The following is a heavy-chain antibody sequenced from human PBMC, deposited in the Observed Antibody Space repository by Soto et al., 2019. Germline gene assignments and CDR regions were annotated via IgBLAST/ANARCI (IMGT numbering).Heavy chain of an antibody. V-gene: IGHV4-59*01. D-gene: IGHD6-13*01. CDR2: ISYSGST. CDR1: GGSISSYY. J-gene: IGHJ4*02. CDR3: ARAYSSSWYQNFLDC. Sequence: QVQLQESGPGLVKPSETLSLTCTVSGGSISSYYWSWIRQPPGKGLEWIGYISYSGSTNYNPTHKSRVTISVDTSKKQFPLKLSSVTAADTAVYYCARAYSSSWYQNFLDCWGQGTLVTVSS.